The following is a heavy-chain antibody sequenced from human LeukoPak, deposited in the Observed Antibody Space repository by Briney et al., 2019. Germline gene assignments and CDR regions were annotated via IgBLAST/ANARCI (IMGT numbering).Heavy chain of an antibody. D-gene: IGHD3-22*01. CDR2: IVVGSGNT. CDR1: GFTFTSSA. CDR3: AADSSGDDAFDI. V-gene: IGHV1-58*02. J-gene: IGHJ3*02. Sequence: GTSVKVSCKASGFTFTSSAMQWVRQARGQRLEWIGWIVVGSGNTNYAQKFQERVTITRDMSTSKAYMELSSLRSEDTAVYYCAADSSGDDAFDIWGQGTMVTVSS.